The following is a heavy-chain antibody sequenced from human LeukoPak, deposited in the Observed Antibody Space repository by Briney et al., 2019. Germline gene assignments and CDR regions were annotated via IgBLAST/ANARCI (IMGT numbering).Heavy chain of an antibody. D-gene: IGHD6-13*01. CDR2: ISYDGSNK. J-gene: IGHJ4*02. CDR1: GFTFSSYG. Sequence: GRSLRLSCAASGFTFSSYGMHWVRQAPGKGLEWVAVISYDGSNKYYADSVKGRFTISRDNSKNTLYLQVNSLRAEDTAVYYCAKSGIAAAWGQGTLVTVSS. CDR3: AKSGIAAA. V-gene: IGHV3-30*18.